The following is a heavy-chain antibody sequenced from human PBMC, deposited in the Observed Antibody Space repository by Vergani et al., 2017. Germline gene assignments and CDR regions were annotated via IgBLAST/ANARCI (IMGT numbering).Heavy chain of an antibody. CDR3: AKGWGTMVRGAGPVDAFDI. CDR1: GFTFSSYA. J-gene: IGHJ3*02. V-gene: IGHV3-23*01. D-gene: IGHD3-10*01. CDR2: ISGSGGST. Sequence: EVQLLESGGGLVQPGGSLRLSCAASGFTFSSYAMSWVRQAPGKGLEWVSAISGSGGSTYYADSVKGRFTISRDNSKNTLYLQMNSLRAEDTAVYYCAKGWGTMVRGAGPVDAFDIWGQGTMVTVSS.